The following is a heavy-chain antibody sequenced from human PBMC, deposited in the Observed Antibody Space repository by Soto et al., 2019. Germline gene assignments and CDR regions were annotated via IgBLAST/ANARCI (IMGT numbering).Heavy chain of an antibody. J-gene: IGHJ4*02. Sequence: WTWLRQSPEKGLEWIGEVNHSGTTYYNPSLKTRVTISVHTPKNQFSLKMSSVTAADTAVYYCARGIGYCSSINCYSSRRLRFDSWCQGTLVTVSS. CDR2: VNHSGTT. CDR3: ARGIGYCSSINCYSSRRLRFDS. D-gene: IGHD2-2*01. V-gene: IGHV4-34*01.